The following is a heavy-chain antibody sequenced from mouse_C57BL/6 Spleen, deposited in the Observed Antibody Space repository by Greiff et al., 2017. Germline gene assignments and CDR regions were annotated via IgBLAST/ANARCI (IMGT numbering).Heavy chain of an antibody. CDR2: IDPSDSYT. J-gene: IGHJ2*01. Sequence: QVQLQQPGAELVRPGTSVKLSCKASGYTFTSYWMHWVKQRPGQGLEWIGVIDPSDSYTNYNQKFKGKATLTVDTSSSTAYMQLSSLTSEASAVYYCARETAQALFDYWGQGTTLTVSS. D-gene: IGHD3-2*02. CDR3: ARETAQALFDY. CDR1: GYTFTSYW. V-gene: IGHV1-59*01.